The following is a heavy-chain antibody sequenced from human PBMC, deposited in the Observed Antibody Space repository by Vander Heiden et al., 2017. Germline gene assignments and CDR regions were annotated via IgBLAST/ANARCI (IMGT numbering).Heavy chain of an antibody. Sequence: QLQLQESGPGLVKPSETLCLTCTVSGASISISGYYWGWIRQPPGKGLEWIGSIYYSGSTYYNPALKSRVTISVDTSKNQFSLKLSSVTAADTAVYYCARYQLLVHKWFDPWGQGRLVTVSS. D-gene: IGHD6-19*01. CDR2: IYYSGST. V-gene: IGHV4-39*01. CDR1: GASISISGYY. CDR3: ARYQLLVHKWFDP. J-gene: IGHJ5*02.